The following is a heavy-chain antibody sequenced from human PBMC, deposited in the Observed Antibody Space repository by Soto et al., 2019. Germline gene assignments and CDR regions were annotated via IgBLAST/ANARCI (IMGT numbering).Heavy chain of an antibody. Sequence: GGSLRLSCAASGFTFDDYTMHWVRQAPGKGLEWVSLISWDGGSTYYADSVKGRFTISRDNSKNSLYLQMNSLRTEDTALYYCAKDNGGYSYGSHFDYWGQGTLVTVSS. V-gene: IGHV3-43*01. D-gene: IGHD5-18*01. CDR3: AKDNGGYSYGSHFDY. J-gene: IGHJ4*02. CDR2: ISWDGGST. CDR1: GFTFDDYT.